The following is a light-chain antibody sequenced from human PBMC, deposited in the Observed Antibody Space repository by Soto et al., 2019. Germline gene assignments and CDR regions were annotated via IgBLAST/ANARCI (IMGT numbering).Light chain of an antibody. Sequence: EFVLTHSPPTMSVSPGERPNLSCRASHMVSSTLAGYQGKPGQVPRLLIYVASSRATGIPDRFSGSGSGKDFTLTISRLEPEDFAVYYCQQYGTFGQGTKVDI. CDR2: VAS. J-gene: IGKJ1*01. V-gene: IGKV3-20*01. CDR1: HMVSST. CDR3: QQYGT.